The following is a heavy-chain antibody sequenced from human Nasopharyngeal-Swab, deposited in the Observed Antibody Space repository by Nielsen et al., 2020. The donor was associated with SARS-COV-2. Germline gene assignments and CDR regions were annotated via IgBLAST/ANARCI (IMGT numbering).Heavy chain of an antibody. J-gene: IGHJ4*02. Sequence: GSLRLSCTVSGGSISSSSYYWVWIRQPPGKGLEWIGSIYYSGSTYYNPSLKSRVTISVDTSKNQFSLKLSSVTAADTAVYYCARIYCSTTSCSNFDYWGQGTLVTVSS. CDR2: IYYSGST. V-gene: IGHV4-39*01. CDR3: ARIYCSTTSCSNFDY. CDR1: GGSISSSSYY. D-gene: IGHD2-2*01.